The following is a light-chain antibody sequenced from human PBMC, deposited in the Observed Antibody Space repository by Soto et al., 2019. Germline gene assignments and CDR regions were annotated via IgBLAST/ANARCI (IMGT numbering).Light chain of an antibody. V-gene: IGKV3-15*01. J-gene: IGKJ1*01. CDR3: QQYNNWPRM. CDR2: GAS. CDR1: QSVSSY. Sequence: EIVMTQSPATLSVSPGERATLSCRASQSVSSYLAWYQQKAGQAPRLLIYGASTRATGIPARFSGSGSGTEFTLTISSLQSEDFAVYYCQQYNNWPRMFGQGTKVDIK.